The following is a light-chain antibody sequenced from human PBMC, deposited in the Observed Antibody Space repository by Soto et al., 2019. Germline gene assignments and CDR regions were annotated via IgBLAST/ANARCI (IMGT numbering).Light chain of an antibody. Sequence: IQMTQSPSTLSASVGDTVTITCRASESIYSWLAWYKQIPGKAPQLLMYKTSTLQRGVPSRFSGSGSGAEYTLTIGSLQLDDFATYYCQEYNTNSRTFGQGTRVENK. CDR2: KTS. CDR1: ESIYSW. J-gene: IGKJ1*01. V-gene: IGKV1-5*03. CDR3: QEYNTNSRT.